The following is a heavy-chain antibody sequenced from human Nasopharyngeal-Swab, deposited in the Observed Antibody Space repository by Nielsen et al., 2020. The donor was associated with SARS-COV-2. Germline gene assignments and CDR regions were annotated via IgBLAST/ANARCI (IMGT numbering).Heavy chain of an antibody. J-gene: IGHJ4*02. D-gene: IGHD3-16*01. Sequence: LRLSCAVSGGSISRGGYSWSWIRQPPGKGLEWIGYIYHSGSTYYNPSLKSRVTISVDRSKNQFSLKLSSVTAADTAVYYCARASITPTFRYFDYWGQGTLVTVSS. CDR2: IYHSGST. CDR1: GGSISRGGYS. CDR3: ARASITPTFRYFDY. V-gene: IGHV4-30-2*01.